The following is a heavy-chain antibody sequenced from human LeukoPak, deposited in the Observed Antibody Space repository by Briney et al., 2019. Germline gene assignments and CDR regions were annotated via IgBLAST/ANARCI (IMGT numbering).Heavy chain of an antibody. J-gene: IGHJ4*02. V-gene: IGHV3-15*01. Sequence: GGSLRLSCAASGFTFSNASMSWVRQAPGKGLEWVGRIKSKTDGGTTDYAAAVKGRFTISRDDSKNTLYLQMNSLKTEDTAVYYCTTVQSIRSGWSRFDYWGQGTLVTVSS. CDR1: GFTFSNAS. D-gene: IGHD6-19*01. CDR2: IKSKTDGGTT. CDR3: TTVQSIRSGWSRFDY.